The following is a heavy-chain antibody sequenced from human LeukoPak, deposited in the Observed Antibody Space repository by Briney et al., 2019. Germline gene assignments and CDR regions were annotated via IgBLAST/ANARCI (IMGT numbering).Heavy chain of an antibody. CDR2: IYYSGST. D-gene: IGHD3-22*01. CDR3: ARDYYDSSGYYWVGFDY. Sequence: SETLSLTCTVSGGSISSGGYYWSWIRQHPGKGLEWIGYIYYSGSTYYNPSLKSRVTISVDTSKNQFSLKLSSVTDADTAVHYCARDYYDSSGYYWVGFDYWGQGTLVTVSS. CDR1: GGSISSGGYY. V-gene: IGHV4-31*03. J-gene: IGHJ4*02.